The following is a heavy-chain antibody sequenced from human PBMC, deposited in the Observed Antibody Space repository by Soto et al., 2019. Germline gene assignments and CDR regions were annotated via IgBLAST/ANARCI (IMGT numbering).Heavy chain of an antibody. D-gene: IGHD3-3*01. CDR2: MWYNGRDK. CDR1: GFSFSDYV. J-gene: IGHJ4*02. V-gene: IGHV3-33*01. Sequence: QVQLVESGGGVVQPGRSLRLSCEASGFSFSDYVMHWVRQAPGKGLEWVAVMWYNGRDKFYAESVKGRFTIARDNSKNTLYLQMNSLRAEDTAVYYCARYAGGQSGNFIFDNWGQGTLVTVSS. CDR3: ARYAGGQSGNFIFDN.